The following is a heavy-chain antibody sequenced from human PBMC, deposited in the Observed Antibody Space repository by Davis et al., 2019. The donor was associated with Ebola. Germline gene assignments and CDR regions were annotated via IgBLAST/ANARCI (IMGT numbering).Heavy chain of an antibody. CDR2: ISYDGSNK. V-gene: IGHV3-30*03. Sequence: GGSLRLSCAASGFTFSSYGMHWVRQAPSKGLEWVAVISYDGSNKYYADSVKGRFTISRDNSKNTLYLQMNSLRAEDTAVYYCARHFDYWGQGTLVTVSS. J-gene: IGHJ4*02. CDR3: ARHFDY. CDR1: GFTFSSYG.